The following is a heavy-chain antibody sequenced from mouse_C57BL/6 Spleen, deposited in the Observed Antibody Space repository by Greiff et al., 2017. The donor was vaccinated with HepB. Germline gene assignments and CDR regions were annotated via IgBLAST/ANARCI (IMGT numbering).Heavy chain of an antibody. J-gene: IGHJ4*01. V-gene: IGHV1-55*01. Sequence: QVQLQQPGAELVKPGASVKMSCKASGYTFTSYWITWVKQRPGQGLEWIGDIYPGSGSTNYNEKFKSKATLTVDTSSSTAYMQLSSLTSEDSAVYYCAREGVYDDDDPYAMDYWGQGTSVTVSS. D-gene: IGHD2-4*01. CDR2: IYPGSGST. CDR3: AREGVYDDDDPYAMDY. CDR1: GYTFTSYW.